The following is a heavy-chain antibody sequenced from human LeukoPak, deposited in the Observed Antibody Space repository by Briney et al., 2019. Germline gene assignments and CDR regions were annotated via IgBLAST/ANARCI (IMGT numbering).Heavy chain of an antibody. Sequence: SETLSLTCTVSGGSISSGSYYWSWIRQPAGKGLEWIGRIYTSGSTSYNPSLKSRVTISVDTSKNQFSLKLGSVTAADTAVYYCARARHRYYYDRSSYGMDVWGQGTTVTVSS. D-gene: IGHD3-10*02. CDR2: IYTSGST. CDR1: GGSISSGSYY. J-gene: IGHJ6*02. V-gene: IGHV4-61*02. CDR3: ARARHRYYYDRSSYGMDV.